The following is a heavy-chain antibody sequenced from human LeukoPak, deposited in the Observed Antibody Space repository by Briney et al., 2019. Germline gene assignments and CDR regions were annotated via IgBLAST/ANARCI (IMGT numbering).Heavy chain of an antibody. CDR3: ARGREVAGTVGY. D-gene: IGHD6-19*01. Sequence: ASVKVSCKASGYTFTGYYMNWVRQAPGQGLEWIGWINTISGGTNYAQKFQGRVTMTRDTSISTAYMELSRLTSDDTAVYYCARGREVAGTVGYWGQGTLVTVSS. J-gene: IGHJ4*02. CDR1: GYTFTGYY. V-gene: IGHV1-2*02. CDR2: INTISGGT.